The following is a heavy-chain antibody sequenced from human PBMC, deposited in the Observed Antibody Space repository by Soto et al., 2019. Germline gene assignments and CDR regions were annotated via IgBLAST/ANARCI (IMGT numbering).Heavy chain of an antibody. CDR3: AKDLSYSSGCFDY. Sequence: GGSLRLSCAASGFAFSSYAMSWVRQAPGKGLEWVSAISGSGGSTYYADSVKGRSTISRDNSKNTLYLQMNSLGAEDTAVYYCAKDLSYSSGCFDYWGQGTLVTVSS. CDR1: GFAFSSYA. V-gene: IGHV3-23*01. J-gene: IGHJ4*02. CDR2: ISGSGGST. D-gene: IGHD6-19*01.